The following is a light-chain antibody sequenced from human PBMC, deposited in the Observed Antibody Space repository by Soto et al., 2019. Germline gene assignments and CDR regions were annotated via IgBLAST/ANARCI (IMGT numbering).Light chain of an antibody. CDR2: DAS. CDR3: QQYNSYKT. J-gene: IGKJ2*01. CDR1: QSISSW. V-gene: IGKV1-5*01. Sequence: DIQMTQSPSTLSASVGDRVTITCRASQSISSWLAWYQQKPGKAPKLLIYDASSLESGVPSRFSGSGSGTEFTLSISSLQPDDFATSYCQQYNSYKTFGQGNKLEIK.